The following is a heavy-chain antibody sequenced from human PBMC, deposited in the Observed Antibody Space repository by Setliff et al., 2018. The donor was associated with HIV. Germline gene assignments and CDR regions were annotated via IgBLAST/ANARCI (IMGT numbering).Heavy chain of an antibody. CDR1: GYSISSGYY. V-gene: IGHV4-38-2*01. J-gene: IGHJ2*01. Sequence: SETLSLTCAVSGYSISSGYYWGWIRQPPGKGLEWIGSIYHGGGAYYKPSLKSRVTISVDMSKNQFSLRLSSVTAADTAVYYCARQYGGNSPVSYWYFDLWGRGTLVTVS. CDR2: IYHGGGA. D-gene: IGHD2-21*02. CDR3: ARQYGGNSPVSYWYFDL.